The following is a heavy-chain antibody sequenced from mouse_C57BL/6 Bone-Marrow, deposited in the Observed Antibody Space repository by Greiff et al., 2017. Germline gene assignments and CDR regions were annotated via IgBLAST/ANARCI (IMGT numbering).Heavy chain of an antibody. J-gene: IGHJ4*01. V-gene: IGHV1-26*01. CDR3: ARYYDERGYYAMDY. Sequence: EVQLQQSGPELVKPGASVKISCKASGYTFTDYYMNWVKQSHGKSLEWIGDLNPNNGGTSYNQKFKGKATLTVDKSSSTAYMELRSLTSEDSAVYYWARYYDERGYYAMDYWGQGTSVTVSA. CDR2: LNPNNGGT. CDR1: GYTFTDYY. D-gene: IGHD2-4*01.